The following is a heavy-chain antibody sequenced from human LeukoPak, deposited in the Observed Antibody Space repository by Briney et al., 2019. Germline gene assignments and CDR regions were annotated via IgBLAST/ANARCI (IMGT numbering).Heavy chain of an antibody. D-gene: IGHD6-13*01. CDR2: IIPIFGTA. V-gene: IGHV1-69*13. J-gene: IGHJ4*02. Sequence: GASVKVSCKASGGTFSSYAISWVRQAPGQGLEWMGGIIPIFGTANYAQKFQGRVTITADESTSTAYMELSRLRSDDTAVYHCARVIAAAGPPGYWGQGTLVTVSS. CDR3: ARVIAAAGPPGY. CDR1: GGTFSSYA.